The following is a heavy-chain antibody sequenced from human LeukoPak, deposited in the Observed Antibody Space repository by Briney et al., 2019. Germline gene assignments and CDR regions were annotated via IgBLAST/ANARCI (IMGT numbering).Heavy chain of an antibody. CDR1: GFTLSSYA. CDR3: AKDRGYQLPLNLDH. CDR2: ISGSGGST. V-gene: IGHV3-23*01. D-gene: IGHD2-2*01. J-gene: IGHJ4*02. Sequence: GGSLRLSCAASGFTLSSYAMSWVRQAPGKGLEWVSVISGSGGSTYYADSVKGRFTISRDNSKNTLYLQMNSLRAEDTAVYFCAKDRGYQLPLNLDHWGQGTLVTVSS.